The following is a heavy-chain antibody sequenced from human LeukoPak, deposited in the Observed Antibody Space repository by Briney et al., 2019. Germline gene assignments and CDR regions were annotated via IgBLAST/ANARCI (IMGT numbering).Heavy chain of an antibody. V-gene: IGHV3-23*01. J-gene: IGHJ3*01. CDR2: ISGSGGTT. CDR3: AKGRTVLNDALDV. D-gene: IGHD4-11*01. Sequence: GGTQRLLCAASGFSFSHYAISWVRQAPGKGLEGVSVISGSGGTTFYANPVKGWFTISRDNSNNTLYLQMNSLRVGDTAVYYCAKGRTVLNDALDVWGQGTMVTASS. CDR1: GFSFSHYA.